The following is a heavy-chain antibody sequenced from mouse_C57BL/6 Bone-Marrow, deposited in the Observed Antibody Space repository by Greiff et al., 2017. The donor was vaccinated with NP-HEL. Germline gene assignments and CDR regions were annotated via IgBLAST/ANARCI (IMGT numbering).Heavy chain of an antibody. D-gene: IGHD2-4*01. CDR1: GFTFSDYG. V-gene: IGHV5-15*01. J-gene: IGHJ1*03. CDR3: ARRGDDYDYWYFDV. CDR2: ISNLAYSI. Sequence: EVQGVESGGGLVQPGGSLKLSCAASGFTFSDYGMAWVRQAPRKGPEWVAFISNLAYSIYYADTVTGRFTISRENAKNTLYLEMSSLRSEDTAMYYCARRGDDYDYWYFDVWGTGTTVTVSS.